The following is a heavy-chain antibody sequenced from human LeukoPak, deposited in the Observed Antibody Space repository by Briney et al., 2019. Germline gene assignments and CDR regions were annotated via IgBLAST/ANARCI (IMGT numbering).Heavy chain of an antibody. CDR2: ISSSSSYI. Sequence: GGYQCLYCAAYGFTFSSYSMNWLRQAPAQGLDWVPSISSSSSYIYYATSVKGRFTISTDNAKNSLYLQMTSLRADATAVYSCARAASYDFWSGYAAFDIWGQVTMVTVSS. CDR1: GFTFSSYS. CDR3: ARAASYDFWSGYAAFDI. V-gene: IGHV3-21*01. D-gene: IGHD3-3*01. J-gene: IGHJ3*02.